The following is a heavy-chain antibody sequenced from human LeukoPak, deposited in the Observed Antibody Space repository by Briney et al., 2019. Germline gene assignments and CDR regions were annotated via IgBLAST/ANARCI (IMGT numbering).Heavy chain of an antibody. CDR3: ARGVTYYDFWSGYSKPYFDY. Sequence: ASVKVSCKAPGYTFTSYDINWVRQATGQGLEWMGWMNPNSGNTGYAQKFQGRVTMTRNTSISTAYMELSSLRSEDTAVYYCARGVTYYDFWSGYSKPYFDYWGQGTLVTVSS. CDR2: MNPNSGNT. V-gene: IGHV1-8*01. J-gene: IGHJ4*02. D-gene: IGHD3-3*01. CDR1: GYTFTSYD.